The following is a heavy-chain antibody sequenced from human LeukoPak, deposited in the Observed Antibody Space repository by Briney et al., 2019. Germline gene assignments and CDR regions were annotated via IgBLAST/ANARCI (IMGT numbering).Heavy chain of an antibody. D-gene: IGHD3-22*01. CDR2: IYYSGST. Sequence: NPSETLSLTCTVSGGSISSYYWSWIRQPPGKGLEWIGYIYYSGSTNYNPSLKSRVTIPVDTSKNQFSLKLSSVTAADTAVYYCAKDHESDGYPCLDHWGLGTLVTVSS. CDR1: GGSISSYY. J-gene: IGHJ4*02. V-gene: IGHV4-59*01. CDR3: AKDHESDGYPCLDH.